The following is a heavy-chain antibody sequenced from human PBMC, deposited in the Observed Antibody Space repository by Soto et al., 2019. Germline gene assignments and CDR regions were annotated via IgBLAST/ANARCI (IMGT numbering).Heavy chain of an antibody. CDR2: IYYSGST. CDR1: GGSISSGGYY. J-gene: IGHJ4*02. D-gene: IGHD3-9*01. CDR3: ARGGHDILTGYYKGGFDY. Sequence: QVQLQESGPGLVKPSQTLSLTCTVSGGSISSGGYYWSWIRQHPGKGLEWIGYIYYSGSTYYNPSLKGRVTISVDTSKNQFSLKLSSVTAADTAVYYCARGGHDILTGYYKGGFDYWGQGTLVTVSS. V-gene: IGHV4-31*03.